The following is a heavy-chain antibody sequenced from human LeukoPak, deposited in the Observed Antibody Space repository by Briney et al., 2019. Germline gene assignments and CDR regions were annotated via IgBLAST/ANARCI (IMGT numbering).Heavy chain of an antibody. V-gene: IGHV5-51*01. CDR1: GYRFANYW. D-gene: IGHD3-10*01. Sequence: RGEPLKISCKSSGYRFANYWIGWVRQMPGKGLEWMAIIYPSDSKTRYSPSFQGQVTISADKSTSTAYLQWSALKASDTAIYYCARHRGSGSSYFYYYGLDVWGQGTTVTVSS. CDR3: ARHRGSGSSYFYYYGLDV. J-gene: IGHJ6*02. CDR2: IYPSDSKT.